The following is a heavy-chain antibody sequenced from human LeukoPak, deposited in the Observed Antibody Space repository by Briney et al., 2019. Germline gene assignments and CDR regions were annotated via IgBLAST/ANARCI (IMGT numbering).Heavy chain of an antibody. V-gene: IGHV4-30-4*01. CDR3: VTMEVAGTTESGFDP. CDR2: IYYSGST. J-gene: IGHJ5*02. D-gene: IGHD1-1*01. CDR1: GGSISSGDYY. Sequence: PSQTLSLTCTVSGGSISSGDYYWSWIRQPPGKGLEWIGYIYYSGSTYYNPSLKSRVTISVDTSKNQFSLKLSSVTAADTAVYYCVTMEVAGTTESGFDPWGQGTPVTVSS.